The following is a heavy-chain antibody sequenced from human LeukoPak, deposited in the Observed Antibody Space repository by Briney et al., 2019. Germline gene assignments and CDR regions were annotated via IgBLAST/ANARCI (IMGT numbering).Heavy chain of an antibody. V-gene: IGHV1-46*01. J-gene: IGHJ6*03. CDR3: ARDSRSRTDLEPGYYYYMDV. D-gene: IGHD3-3*01. Sequence: AASVKVSCKASGYTFTSYYMHWVRQAPGQGLEWMGIINPSGGSTSYAQKFQGRVTMTRDMSTSTVYMELSSLRPEDTAVYYCARDSRSRTDLEPGYYYYMDVWGKGTTVTVSS. CDR2: INPSGGST. CDR1: GYTFTSYY.